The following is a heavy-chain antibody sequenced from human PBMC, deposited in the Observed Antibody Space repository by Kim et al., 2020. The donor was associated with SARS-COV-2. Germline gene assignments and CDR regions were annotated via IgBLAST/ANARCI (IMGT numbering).Heavy chain of an antibody. V-gene: IGHV3-11*04. Sequence: GGSLRLSCAASGFTFSDYYMSWIRQAPGKGLEWVSYISSSGSTIYYADSVKGRFTISRDNAKNSLYLQMNSLRAEDTAVYYCARDSGTYYDYVWGSYRRDAFDIWGQGTMVTVSS. CDR1: GFTFSDYY. CDR2: ISSSGSTI. D-gene: IGHD3-16*02. CDR3: ARDSGTYYDYVWGSYRRDAFDI. J-gene: IGHJ3*02.